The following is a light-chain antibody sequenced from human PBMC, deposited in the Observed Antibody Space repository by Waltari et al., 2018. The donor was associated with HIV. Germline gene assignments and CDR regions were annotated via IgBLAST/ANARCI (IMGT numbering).Light chain of an antibody. J-gene: IGKJ1*01. Sequence: DVQMTQSPSTLSASIGDRVTIPCRASQSISDWVAWYQQRPGKAPRLLITKASKLENWVPSRFSGRGSGTEFTLTISSLQPDDFATYFCQQYNTFSPWTFGQGTKVEIK. CDR3: QQYNTFSPWT. V-gene: IGKV1-5*03. CDR1: QSISDW. CDR2: KAS.